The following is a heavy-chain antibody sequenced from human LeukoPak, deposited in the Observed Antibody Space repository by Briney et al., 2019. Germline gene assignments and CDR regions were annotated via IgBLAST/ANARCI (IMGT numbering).Heavy chain of an antibody. CDR1: GFTFSSYS. V-gene: IGHV3-48*04. D-gene: IGHD2-2*01. J-gene: IGHJ4*02. CDR2: ISSSSSTI. CDR3: ARVATTSSKWSLDY. Sequence: GGSLRLSCAASGFTFSSYSMNWVRQAPGKGLEWVSYISSSSSTIYYADSVKGRFTISRDIAKSTLYLQMNSLRAEDTAVYYCARVATTSSKWSLDYWGQGTLVTVSS.